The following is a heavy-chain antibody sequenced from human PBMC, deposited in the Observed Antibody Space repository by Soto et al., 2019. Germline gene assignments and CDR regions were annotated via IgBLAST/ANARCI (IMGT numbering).Heavy chain of an antibody. CDR3: ARVPSPFDYYYAMDV. J-gene: IGHJ6*02. V-gene: IGHV4-30-4*01. CDR1: GDSISSGNKY. D-gene: IGHD3-16*01. CDR2: IFSSGTT. Sequence: SETLSLTCTASGDSISSGNKYWSWIRQPPGKGLEWIGYIFSSGTTYYNPSLKSRLTMSLDASQNQFSLKLNSLTDADTAVYFCARVPSPFDYYYAMDVWGQGTTLTVSS.